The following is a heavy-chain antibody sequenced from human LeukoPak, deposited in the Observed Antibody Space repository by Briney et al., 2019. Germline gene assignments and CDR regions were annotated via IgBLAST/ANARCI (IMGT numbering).Heavy chain of an antibody. CDR1: GGSLSNYF. D-gene: IGHD2-2*01. CDR3: ARDGCPTGVGTNCLGNWFDP. Sequence: PSETLSLTCTVSGGSLSNYFWSWLRQPPGKGLEWIGYMYYSGPANYNPSLKSRVTISLDTSDNNLFLMLMSVIAADTAVYYYARDGCPTGVGTNCLGNWFDPWGQGTLVTVSS. V-gene: IGHV4-59*01. CDR2: MYYSGPA. J-gene: IGHJ5*02.